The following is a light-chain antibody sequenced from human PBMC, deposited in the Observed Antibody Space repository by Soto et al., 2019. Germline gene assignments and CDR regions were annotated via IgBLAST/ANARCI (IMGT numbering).Light chain of an antibody. J-gene: IGKJ1*01. CDR3: QQYGSSGT. CDR1: QSISSNY. CDR2: DAS. Sequence: IVLTQSPGTLSLSPGERATLSCRASQSISSNYLAWYQHKPGQAPRLLIYDASSKATGTPDRFSGSGSGTDFTLTISRLEPEDFAVYYCQQYGSSGTFGQGTKVDIK. V-gene: IGKV3-20*01.